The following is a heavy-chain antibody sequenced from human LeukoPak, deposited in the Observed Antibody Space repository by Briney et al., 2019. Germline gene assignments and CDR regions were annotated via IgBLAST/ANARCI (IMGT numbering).Heavy chain of an antibody. J-gene: IGHJ4*02. CDR3: ASSGTPHYDILTGYYFDY. Sequence: SVKVSRKASGGTFSSYAISWVRQAPGQGLEWMGGIIPIFGTANYAQKFQGRVTITADKSTSTAYMELSSLRSEDTAVYYCASSGTPHYDILTGYYFDYWGQGTLVTVSS. CDR1: GGTFSSYA. V-gene: IGHV1-69*06. D-gene: IGHD3-9*01. CDR2: IIPIFGTA.